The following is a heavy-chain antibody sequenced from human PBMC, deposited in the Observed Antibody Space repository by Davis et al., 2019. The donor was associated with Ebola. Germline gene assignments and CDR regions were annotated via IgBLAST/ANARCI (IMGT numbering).Heavy chain of an antibody. CDR2: ISAYNGNT. J-gene: IGHJ6*02. V-gene: IGHV1-18*01. CDR3: ARDLGGVIVRYYYYGMDV. D-gene: IGHD3-16*02. CDR1: GGTFSSYG. Sequence: AASVKVSCKASGGTFSSYGISWVRQAPGQGLEWMGWISAYNGNTNYAQKLQGRVTMTTDTSTSTAYMELRSLRSDDTAVYYCARDLGGVIVRYYYYGMDVWGQGTTVTVSS.